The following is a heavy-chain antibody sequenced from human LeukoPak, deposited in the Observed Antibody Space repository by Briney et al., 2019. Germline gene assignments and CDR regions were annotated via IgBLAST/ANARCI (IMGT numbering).Heavy chain of an antibody. CDR3: ARDPSEVVPAAIRGYYYYYMDV. D-gene: IGHD2-2*02. CDR2: ISSSSSYI. CDR1: GFTFSSYS. V-gene: IGHV3-21*01. J-gene: IGHJ6*03. Sequence: PGGSLRLSCAASGFTFSSYSMNWVRQAPGKGLEWVSSISSSSSYIYYADSVKGRFTISRDNAKNSLYLQMNSLRAEDTAVYYCARDPSEVVPAAIRGYYYYYMDVWGKGTTVTVSS.